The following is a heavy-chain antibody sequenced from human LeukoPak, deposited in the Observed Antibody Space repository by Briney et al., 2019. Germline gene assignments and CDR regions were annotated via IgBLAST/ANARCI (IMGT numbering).Heavy chain of an antibody. V-gene: IGHV1-46*01. CDR3: ARDLSRPGTLYALYGMDV. CDR2: INPSGGST. D-gene: IGHD1-14*01. J-gene: IGHJ6*02. Sequence: ASVKVSCKASGYTFTSYYMHWVRQAPGHGLEWMGIINPSGGSTSYAQKFQGRVTMTRDTSTSTVYMELSSLRSEDTAVYYCARDLSRPGTLYALYGMDVWGQGTTVTVSS. CDR1: GYTFTSYY.